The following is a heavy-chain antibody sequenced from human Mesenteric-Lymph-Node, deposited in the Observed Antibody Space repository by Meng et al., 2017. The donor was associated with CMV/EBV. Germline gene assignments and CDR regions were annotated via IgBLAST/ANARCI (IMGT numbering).Heavy chain of an antibody. V-gene: IGHV1-2*02. CDR3: ARSFQLVVPAAIEY. Sequence: ASVKVSCKASGYTFTGYYMHWVRQAPGQGLEWMGWINPNSGGTNYAQKFQGRVTMTRDTSISTAYMELSRLRSGDTAVYYCARSFQLVVPAAIEYWGQGTLVTVSS. CDR1: GYTFTGYY. D-gene: IGHD2-2*02. CDR2: INPNSGGT. J-gene: IGHJ4*02.